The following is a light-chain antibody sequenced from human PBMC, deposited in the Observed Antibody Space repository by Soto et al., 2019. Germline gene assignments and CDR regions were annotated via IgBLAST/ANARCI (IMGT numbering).Light chain of an antibody. J-gene: IGLJ1*01. CDR2: EVS. V-gene: IGLV2-8*01. Sequence: QSALTQPPSASGSPGQSVTISCTGTSSDVGGYNYVSWYQQHPGKAPKLMIYEVSKRPSRVPDRLSGSKSGNTASLTVSGLQSEDEADYYCRSYAGSNNWNFGTGTKLTVL. CDR1: SSDVGGYNY. CDR3: RSYAGSNNWN.